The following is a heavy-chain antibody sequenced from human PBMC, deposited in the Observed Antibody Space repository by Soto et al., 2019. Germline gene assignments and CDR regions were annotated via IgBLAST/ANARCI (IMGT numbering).Heavy chain of an antibody. CDR2: ISGYNGDT. CDR3: AKNGQLPYYYSGMDV. D-gene: IGHD1-1*01. J-gene: IGHJ6*02. Sequence: QGQLVQSGPEVKKPGASVKVSCKASGYTCTRYGISWVRQAPGQGLEWMGWISGYNGDTNYAQKVQGRVSMTIDTSTSTAYMELRSLTSDETAIYYCAKNGQLPYYYSGMDVWGQGTTVTVSS. V-gene: IGHV1-18*01. CDR1: GYTCTRYG.